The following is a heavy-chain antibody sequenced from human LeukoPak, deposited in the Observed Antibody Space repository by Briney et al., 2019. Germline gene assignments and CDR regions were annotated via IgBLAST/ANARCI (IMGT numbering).Heavy chain of an antibody. CDR2: IYTSGST. CDR1: GGSISSYY. V-gene: IGHV4-4*07. D-gene: IGHD4-17*01. J-gene: IGHJ4*02. CDR3: ARDTNDYGDLYYFDY. Sequence: SETLSLTCTVSGGSISSYYWSWIRQPTGTGLEWTGRIYTSGSTNYNPSLKSRVTMSVDTSKNQFSLKLSSVTAADTAVYYCARDTNDYGDLYYFDYWGQGTLVTVSS.